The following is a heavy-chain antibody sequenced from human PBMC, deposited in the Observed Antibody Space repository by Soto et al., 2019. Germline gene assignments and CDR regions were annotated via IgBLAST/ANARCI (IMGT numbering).Heavy chain of an antibody. V-gene: IGHV4-39*01. CDR3: ARHGGGDDYGDYVAVIHFDY. CDR1: GGSISSSSYY. J-gene: IGHJ4*02. CDR2: IYYSGST. Sequence: QLQLQESGPGLVKPSETLSLTCTVSGGSISSSSYYWGWIRQPPGKGLEWIGSIYYSGSTYYNPSLKSRVTISVDTSKNQFSLKLSSVTAADTAVYYCARHGGGDDYGDYVAVIHFDYWGQGTLVTVSS. D-gene: IGHD4-17*01.